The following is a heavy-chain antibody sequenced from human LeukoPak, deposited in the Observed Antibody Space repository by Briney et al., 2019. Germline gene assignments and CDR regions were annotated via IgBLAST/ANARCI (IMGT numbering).Heavy chain of an antibody. V-gene: IGHV1-69*04. CDR1: GGTFSSYA. Sequence: GASVKVSCKASGGTFSSYAISWVRQAPGQGLEWMGRIIPILGIANCAQKFQGRVTITADKSTSTAYMELSSLRSEDTAVYYCASNLYGGNFDYWGKGTLVTVSS. D-gene: IGHD2-15*01. CDR3: ASNLYGGNFDY. CDR2: IIPILGIA. J-gene: IGHJ4*02.